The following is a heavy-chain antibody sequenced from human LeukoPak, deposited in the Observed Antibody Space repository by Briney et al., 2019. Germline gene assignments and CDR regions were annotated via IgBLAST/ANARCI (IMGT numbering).Heavy chain of an antibody. D-gene: IGHD3-3*01. Sequence: PGGSLRLSCAASGFTFSSYEMNGVRQAPGEGVEWGSYISSSGRTIYYAESVKGRVTISRDNAKNSLYLQMNRLREEDTSVYYCARVPGGYDFWSGYYYFDYWGQGTLVTVSS. CDR1: GFTFSSYE. CDR3: ARVPGGYDFWSGYYYFDY. V-gene: IGHV3-48*03. CDR2: ISSSGRTI. J-gene: IGHJ4*02.